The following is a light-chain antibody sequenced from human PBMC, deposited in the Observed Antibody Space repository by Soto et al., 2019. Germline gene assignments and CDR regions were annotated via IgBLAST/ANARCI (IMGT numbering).Light chain of an antibody. CDR3: QHYNNWPYT. CDR1: QSVSSN. Sequence: EIVMTQSPATLSVSPGERAALSCRASQSVSSNFAWYRQKPGQAPRLLIYDASTRATGVPARFSGSGSGTDFTLTISSRQSEDFAVYYCQHYNNWPYTFGQGTKLEIK. J-gene: IGKJ2*01. CDR2: DAS. V-gene: IGKV3-15*01.